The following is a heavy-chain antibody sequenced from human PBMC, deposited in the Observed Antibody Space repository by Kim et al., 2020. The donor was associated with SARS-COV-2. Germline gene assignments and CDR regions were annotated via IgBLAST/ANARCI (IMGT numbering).Heavy chain of an antibody. CDR2: ISYDGSNK. J-gene: IGHJ5*01. Sequence: GGSLRLSCAASGFTFSSYAMHWVRQAPGKGLEWVAVISYDGSNKYYADSVKGRFTISRDNSKNTLYLQMNSLRAEDTAVYYCARDRGYCSGGSCYIYNW. D-gene: IGHD2-15*01. V-gene: IGHV3-30-3*01. CDR3: ARDRGYCSGGSCYIYNW. CDR1: GFTFSSYA.